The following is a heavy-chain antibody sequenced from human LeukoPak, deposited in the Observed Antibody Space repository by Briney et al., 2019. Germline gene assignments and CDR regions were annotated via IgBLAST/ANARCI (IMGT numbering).Heavy chain of an antibody. CDR2: IRYDGSNK. CDR1: GFTFSSYG. D-gene: IGHD6-13*01. Sequence: GGSLRLSCAASGFTFSSYGMLWVRQAPGKGLEGVAFIRYDGSNKYYADSVKGRFTISRDNSKNTLYLQMNSLRAEDTAVYYCAKDRRIAAAYYFDSRGQGTLVTVSS. CDR3: AKDRRIAAAYYFDS. J-gene: IGHJ4*02. V-gene: IGHV3-30*02.